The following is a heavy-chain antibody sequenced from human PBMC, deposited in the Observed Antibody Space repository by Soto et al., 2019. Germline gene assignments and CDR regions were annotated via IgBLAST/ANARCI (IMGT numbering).Heavy chain of an antibody. J-gene: IGHJ6*03. V-gene: IGHV3-7*01. CDR2: IKQDGSEE. CDR1: GFTLSSYW. CDR3: ARCPAYYSYYYYYYMVV. Sequence: EVQLVDSGGGLVQPGGSLRLSCAASGFTLSSYWMSWVRQAPGKGLEWVANIKQDGSEENYVDSVKGRFTISRDNARNSLYLQMNSLRAEDTAVYYCARCPAYYSYYYYYYMVVWGKGTTVTVSS. D-gene: IGHD1-26*01.